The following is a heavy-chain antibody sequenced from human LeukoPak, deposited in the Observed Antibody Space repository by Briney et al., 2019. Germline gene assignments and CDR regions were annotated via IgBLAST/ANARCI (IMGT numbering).Heavy chain of an antibody. V-gene: IGHV3-48*03. Sequence: GGSLRLSCAASGFTFSSYEMNWVRQAPGKGLEWVSYISSSGSTIYYADSAKGRFTISRDNAKNSLYLQMNSLRADDTAVYYCAELGITMIGGVWGKGTTVTISS. CDR1: GFTFSSYE. D-gene: IGHD3-10*02. CDR2: ISSSGSTI. J-gene: IGHJ6*04. CDR3: AELGITMIGGV.